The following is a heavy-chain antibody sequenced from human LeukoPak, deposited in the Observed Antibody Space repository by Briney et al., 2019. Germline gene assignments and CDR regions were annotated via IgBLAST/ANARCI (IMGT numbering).Heavy chain of an antibody. V-gene: IGHV1-69*13. CDR3: ARVGGWGRGSRLGLYYYYYMDV. D-gene: IGHD1-26*01. CDR2: IIPIFGTA. Sequence: SVKLSCKSSGGTFTSYAISWVRQAHGPGLEWMGGIIPIFGTANYAQKFQGRVTITADESTSTAYMELSSLRSEDTAVYYCARVGGWGRGSRLGLYYYYYMDVWGKGTTVTVSS. J-gene: IGHJ6*03. CDR1: GGTFTSYA.